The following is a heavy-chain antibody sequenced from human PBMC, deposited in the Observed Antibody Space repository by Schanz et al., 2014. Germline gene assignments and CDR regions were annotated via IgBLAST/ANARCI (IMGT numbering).Heavy chain of an antibody. Sequence: QVQLVQSGAEVKKPGSSVKVSCKLSGGTFNSYTINWVRQAPGQGLEWMGRIIPILGIANYAQKFQGRVTITRDTSASTAYMELSSLRSEDTAVYYCGRGFSRSYIDFWGQGTLITVSS. V-gene: IGHV1-69*02. CDR3: GRGFSRSYIDF. J-gene: IGHJ4*02. CDR2: IIPILGIA. CDR1: GGTFNSYT. D-gene: IGHD3-10*01.